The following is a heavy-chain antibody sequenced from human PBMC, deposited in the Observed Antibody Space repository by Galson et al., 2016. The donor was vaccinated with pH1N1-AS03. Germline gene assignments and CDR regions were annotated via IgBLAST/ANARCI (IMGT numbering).Heavy chain of an antibody. CDR2: LHTDVSRT. V-gene: IGHV3-74*01. CDR1: GFNVSNYW. D-gene: IGHD3-22*01. J-gene: IGHJ3*02. Sequence: SMRLSCAASGFNVSNYWMNWVRKAPGKGLVWVSLLHTDVSRTTYAASVKARFTISRDNAKNTQYLKMHSLRAEDTAVYFCARVTDFYGSGGYSKLHAFDIWGQGTMVSVSS. CDR3: ARVTDFYGSGGYSKLHAFDI.